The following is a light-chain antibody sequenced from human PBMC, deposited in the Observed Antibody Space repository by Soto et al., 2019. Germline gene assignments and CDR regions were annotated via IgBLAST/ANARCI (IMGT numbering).Light chain of an antibody. J-gene: IGKJ1*01. CDR1: QDIITW. CDR3: QHYNSYSEA. Sequence: DIQMTQAPSAVTASVGDRVTITCRASQDIITWLAWYQQKPGKAPNLLIYEASSLQSGVPSRFSGSGSGTEFTLTISSLQPDDFATYYCQHYNSYSEAFGQGTKVDIK. CDR2: EAS. V-gene: IGKV1-5*03.